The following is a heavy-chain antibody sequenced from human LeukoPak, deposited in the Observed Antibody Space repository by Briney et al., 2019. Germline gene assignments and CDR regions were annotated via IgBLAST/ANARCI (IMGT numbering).Heavy chain of an antibody. D-gene: IGHD6-19*01. J-gene: IGHJ4*02. CDR3: ARRSTLYSSGWFYFDY. CDR1: GYTFTSSG. V-gene: IGHV1-18*01. Sequence: ASVKVSCKASGYTFTSSGISWVRQAPGQGLEWMGWISAHDGGTNYALKLQDRVSMTTDTSTSTAYMELRGLRSDDTAVYCCARRSTLYSSGWFYFDYWGQGTLVTVSS. CDR2: ISAHDGGT.